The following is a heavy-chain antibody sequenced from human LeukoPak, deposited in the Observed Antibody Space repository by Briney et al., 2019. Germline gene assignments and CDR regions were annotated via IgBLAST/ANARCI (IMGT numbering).Heavy chain of an antibody. J-gene: IGHJ4*02. CDR1: GFTFTRFW. CDR2: INVEGTTT. Sequence: GSLRLSCADSGFTFTRFWMHWVRQAPGKGLVWVSRINVEGTTTTYVDSVEGRFTISRDENALYLQMNHLRVDDTAVYYWTRGGEEPFDYWGQGTLVTVSP. V-gene: IGHV3-74*01. CDR3: TRGGEEPFDY. D-gene: IGHD3-10*01.